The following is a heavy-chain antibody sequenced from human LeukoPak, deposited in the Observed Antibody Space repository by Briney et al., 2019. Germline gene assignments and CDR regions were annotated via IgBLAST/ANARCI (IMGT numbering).Heavy chain of an antibody. D-gene: IGHD1-26*01. Sequence: SETLSLTCTVSGGSISSYYWSWIRQPPGKGLEWIGYIYYSGSINYNPPLKSRITISVDTSKNQFSLKLSSVTAADTAVYYCAQHEYSGTYYVDYWGQGTLVTVSS. CDR2: IYYSGSI. V-gene: IGHV4-59*08. CDR1: GGSISSYY. CDR3: AQHEYSGTYYVDY. J-gene: IGHJ4*02.